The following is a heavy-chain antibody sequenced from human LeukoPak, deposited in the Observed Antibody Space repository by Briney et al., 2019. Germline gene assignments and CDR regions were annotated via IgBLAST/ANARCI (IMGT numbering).Heavy chain of an antibody. CDR1: GFSFSTSW. D-gene: IGHD7-27*01. Sequence: GGSLRLSCAASGFSFSTSWMSWVRQAPGKGLEWVASINQDGSEEYYVDSLKGRFTISRDNAKNSLYLQMNRLRAGATAVYYCARVQYWGFDYWGQGTPVTVYS. CDR2: INQDGSEE. V-gene: IGHV3-7*01. CDR3: ARVQYWGFDY. J-gene: IGHJ4*02.